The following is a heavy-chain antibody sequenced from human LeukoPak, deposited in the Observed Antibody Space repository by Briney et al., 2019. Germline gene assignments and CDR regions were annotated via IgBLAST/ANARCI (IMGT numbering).Heavy chain of an antibody. CDR1: GFTFSAYW. D-gene: IGHD2-15*01. V-gene: IGHV3-7*03. CDR2: IIEDGNLK. Sequence: PGESLRLSCAASGFTFSAYWMTWVRQAPGKGLAWVANIIEDGNLKYYVDSVKGRFTISRDGSKNTLYLQMNSLRAGDAAVYYCAKAPVTTCSGAYCYPFDYWSQGTLVTVSS. CDR3: AKAPVTTCSGAYCYPFDY. J-gene: IGHJ4*02.